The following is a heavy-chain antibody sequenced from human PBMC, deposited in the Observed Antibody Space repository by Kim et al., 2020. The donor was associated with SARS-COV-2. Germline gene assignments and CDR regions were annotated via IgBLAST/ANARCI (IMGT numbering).Heavy chain of an antibody. CDR3: AKGEAGAVAGTHAFDI. CDR2: IWYDGSNK. Sequence: GGSLRLSCAASGFTFSSYGMHWVRQAPGKGLEWVAVIWYDGSNKYYADSVKGRFTISRDNSKNTLYLQMNSLRAEDTAVYYCAKGEAGAVAGTHAFDIWGQGTMVTVSS. J-gene: IGHJ3*02. CDR1: GFTFSSYG. V-gene: IGHV3-33*06. D-gene: IGHD6-19*01.